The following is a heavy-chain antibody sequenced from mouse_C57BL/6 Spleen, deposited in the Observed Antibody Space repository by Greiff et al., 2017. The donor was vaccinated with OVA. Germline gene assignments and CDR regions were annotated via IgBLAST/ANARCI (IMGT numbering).Heavy chain of an antibody. CDR1: GFTFSSYA. V-gene: IGHV5-4*01. Sequence: EVQVVESGGGLVKPGGSLKLSCAASGFTFSSYAMSWVRQTPEKRLEWVATISDGGSYTYYPDNVKGRFTISRDNAKNNLYLQMSHLKSEDTAMYYCARGYYGSRSYFDYWGQGTTLTVSS. CDR3: ARGYYGSRSYFDY. D-gene: IGHD1-1*01. CDR2: ISDGGSYT. J-gene: IGHJ2*01.